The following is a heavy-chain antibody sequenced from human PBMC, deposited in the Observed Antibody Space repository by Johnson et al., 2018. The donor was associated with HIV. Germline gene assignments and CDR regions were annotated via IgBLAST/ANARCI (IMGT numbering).Heavy chain of an antibody. D-gene: IGHD3-22*01. Sequence: EVQLMESGGGLIQPGGSLRLSCAASGFTVSSNYMSWVRQAPGKGLEWVSGINWNGGSTGYTDSVKGRFTISRDNAKNSLYLQMNSLRAEDTALYYCARDRRNYYDRSGYYYSFALDIWGQGTVVTGSS. CDR2: INWNGGST. V-gene: IGHV3-20*04. J-gene: IGHJ3*02. CDR1: GFTVSSNY. CDR3: ARDRRNYYDRSGYYYSFALDI.